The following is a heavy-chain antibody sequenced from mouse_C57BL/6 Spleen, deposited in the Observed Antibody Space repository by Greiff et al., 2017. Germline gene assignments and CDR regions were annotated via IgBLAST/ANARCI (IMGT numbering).Heavy chain of an antibody. CDR3: ARTLTGYYAMDY. CDR2: IYPSDSET. J-gene: IGHJ4*01. CDR1: GYTFTSYW. V-gene: IGHV1-61*01. D-gene: IGHD4-1*01. Sequence: QVQLQQPGAELVRPGSSVKLSCKASGYTFTSYWLDWVKQRPGQGLEWIGNIYPSDSETHYNPKFKDKATLTVDKSSSTAYMQLSSLTSEDSAVYYCARTLTGYYAMDYWGQGTSVTVSS.